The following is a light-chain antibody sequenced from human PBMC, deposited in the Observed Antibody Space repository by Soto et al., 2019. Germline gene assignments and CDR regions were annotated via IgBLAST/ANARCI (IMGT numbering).Light chain of an antibody. CDR2: LGS. CDR1: ESLLHSNGYNY. Sequence: EIVMNQSPLSLPVTPGEPASISCRSSESLLHSNGYNYLDWYLQKPGQSPQLLIYLGSNRASGVPDRFSGSGSGTDFTLKISRVEAEDVGVYYCMQALQTPFTFGPGTKVDIK. V-gene: IGKV2-28*01. CDR3: MQALQTPFT. J-gene: IGKJ3*01.